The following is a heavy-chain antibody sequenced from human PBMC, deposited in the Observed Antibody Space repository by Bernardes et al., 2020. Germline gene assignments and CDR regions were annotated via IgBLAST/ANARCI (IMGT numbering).Heavy chain of an antibody. D-gene: IGHD7-27*01. J-gene: IGHJ6*02. Sequence: GGSLRLSCAASGFTFSGYWMSWVRQAPGKGLDWVAIVQGQETNYVDSVKGRFTISRDNAKNSLYLQMNSLRVEDTAVYYCAGIWGNTALGYGLAVWGQGTTGTVS. V-gene: IGHV3-7*01. CDR1: GFTFSGYW. CDR2: VQGQET. CDR3: AGIWGNTALGYGLAV.